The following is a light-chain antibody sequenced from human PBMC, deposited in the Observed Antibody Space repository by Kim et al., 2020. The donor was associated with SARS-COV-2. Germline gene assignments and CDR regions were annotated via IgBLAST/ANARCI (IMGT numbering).Light chain of an antibody. CDR3: QQRSNWPS. Sequence: SPGGRATLSSRASQSVSSYLAWYQQKPGQAPRLLIYDASNRATGIPARFSGSGSGTDFTLTISSLEPEDFAVYYCQQRSNWPSFGGGTKVDIK. CDR1: QSVSSY. V-gene: IGKV3-11*01. CDR2: DAS. J-gene: IGKJ4*01.